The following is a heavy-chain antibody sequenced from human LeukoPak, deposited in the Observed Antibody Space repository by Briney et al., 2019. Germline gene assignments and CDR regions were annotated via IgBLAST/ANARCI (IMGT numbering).Heavy chain of an antibody. CDR1: GYTFTGYY. V-gene: IGHV1-2*02. CDR3: ARRYYYDSSGYLGDAFDI. D-gene: IGHD3-22*01. J-gene: IGHJ3*02. CDR2: INPNSGGT. Sequence: ASVKVSCKASGYTFTGYYMHWVRQAPGQGLEWMGWINPNSGGTNYAQKFQGRFTMTRDTSISTAYMELSRLRSDDTAVYYCARRYYYDSSGYLGDAFDIWGQGTMVTVSS.